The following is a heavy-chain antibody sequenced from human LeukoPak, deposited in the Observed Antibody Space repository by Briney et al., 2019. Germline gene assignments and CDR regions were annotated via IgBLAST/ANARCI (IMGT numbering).Heavy chain of an antibody. J-gene: IGHJ4*02. CDR2: ISAYNGNT. Sequence: ASVKVSCKASGHTFTSYGISWVRQAPGQGLEWMGWISAYNGNTNYAQKLQGRVTMTTDTSTSTAYMELRSLRSDDTAVYYCARDQGMYSSGWYEIDYWGQGTLVTVSS. CDR1: GHTFTSYG. D-gene: IGHD6-19*01. V-gene: IGHV1-18*01. CDR3: ARDQGMYSSGWYEIDY.